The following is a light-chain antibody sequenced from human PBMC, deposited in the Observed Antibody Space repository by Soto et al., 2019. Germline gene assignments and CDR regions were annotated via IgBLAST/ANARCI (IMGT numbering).Light chain of an antibody. CDR3: SSYTTTKTWV. V-gene: IGLV2-14*01. CDR2: RVS. Sequence: QSALTQPASVSGSPGQSITISCTGTGSDVGGYDYVSWSQQHPGKAPKLLVFRVSNRPSGVSDRFSASKFGNTASLTISGLQAEDEADYYCSSYTTTKTWVFGGGTKVTVL. J-gene: IGLJ3*02. CDR1: GSDVGGYDY.